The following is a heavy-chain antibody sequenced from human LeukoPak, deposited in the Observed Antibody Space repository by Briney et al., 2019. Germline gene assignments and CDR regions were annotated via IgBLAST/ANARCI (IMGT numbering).Heavy chain of an antibody. CDR1: GGSINSGGYY. Sequence: KPSETLSLTCAVSGGSINSGGYYWGWIRQPPGKGLEWIGSIYYSGSTYYNPSLKSRVTISVDTSKNQFSLKLSSVTAADTAVYYCARRDVVVVINPSGFDPWAQGTLVTVSS. J-gene: IGHJ5*02. D-gene: IGHD3-22*01. V-gene: IGHV4-39*07. CDR2: IYYSGST. CDR3: ARRDVVVVINPSGFDP.